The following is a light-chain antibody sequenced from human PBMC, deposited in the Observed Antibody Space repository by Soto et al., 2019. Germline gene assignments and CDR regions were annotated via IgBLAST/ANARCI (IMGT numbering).Light chain of an antibody. Sequence: QSVLTQPASVSGSPGQSITISCTGTSSDVGGYNYVSWYQQHPGKAPKFLIFDVSTRPSGVSNRFSGSKSGNTASLTISGLQAEDEADYYCCSYTRSSTYVFGTGTKVTVL. CDR3: CSYTRSSTYV. CDR2: DVS. V-gene: IGLV2-14*01. J-gene: IGLJ1*01. CDR1: SSDVGGYNY.